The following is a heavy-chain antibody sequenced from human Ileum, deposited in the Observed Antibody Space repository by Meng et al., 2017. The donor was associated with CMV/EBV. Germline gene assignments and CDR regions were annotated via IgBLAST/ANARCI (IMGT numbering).Heavy chain of an antibody. CDR2: VYRGGNA. V-gene: IGHV4-4*02. CDR1: GGSISRANW. D-gene: IGHD3-22*01. Sequence: QLQLQESGPGLVKPSGTLSLTCAGSGGSISRANWWPWVRQTPGKGLEWIGEVYRGGNAMYNPSLQSRLTISVDDSTNQVSLRLRSVTAADTAMYYCTTGSAYSPPGQFHQWGQGTLVTVSS. J-gene: IGHJ4*02. CDR3: TTGSAYSPPGQFHQ.